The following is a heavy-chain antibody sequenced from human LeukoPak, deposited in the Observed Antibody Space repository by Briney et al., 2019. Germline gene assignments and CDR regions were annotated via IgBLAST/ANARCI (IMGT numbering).Heavy chain of an antibody. J-gene: IGHJ3*02. CDR1: GFTFSSYG. Sequence: GGSLRLSCAASGFTFSSYGIHWVRQAPGKGLEWVAFIRYDGNNKYYADSVKGRFTISRDNCKNTLYLQMNSLRPEDTAVYYCAKDVGKYSSSWSTPFDAFDIWGQGTMVTVSS. CDR2: IRYDGNNK. CDR3: AKDVGKYSSSWSTPFDAFDI. V-gene: IGHV3-30*02. D-gene: IGHD6-13*01.